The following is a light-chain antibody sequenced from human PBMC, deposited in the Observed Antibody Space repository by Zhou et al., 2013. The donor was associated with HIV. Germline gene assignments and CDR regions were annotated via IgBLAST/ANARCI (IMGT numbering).Light chain of an antibody. J-gene: IGKJ1*01. V-gene: IGKV1-39*01. CDR2: ATS. CDR1: HSISTY. Sequence: DIQMTQSPSSLSASIGDRVTITCRASHSISTYLNWYQQKPGQAPKLLIYATSNLQTGVPSRFSGSGSRTDFTLTISSLQPEDFATYYCQQSYSTPWTFGQGTKVEIK. CDR3: QQSYSTPWT.